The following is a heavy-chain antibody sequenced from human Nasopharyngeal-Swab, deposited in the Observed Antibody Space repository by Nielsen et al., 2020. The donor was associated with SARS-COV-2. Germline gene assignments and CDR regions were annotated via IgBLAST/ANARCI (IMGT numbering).Heavy chain of an antibody. CDR3: TTDLGSSGWYSGVGY. Sequence: VCQAPGKGLEWVGRIKSKTDGGTTDYAAPVKGRFTISRDDSKNTLYLQMNSLKTEDTAVYYCTTDLGSSGWYSGVGYWGQGTLVTVSS. J-gene: IGHJ4*02. D-gene: IGHD6-19*01. V-gene: IGHV3-15*01. CDR2: IKSKTDGGTT.